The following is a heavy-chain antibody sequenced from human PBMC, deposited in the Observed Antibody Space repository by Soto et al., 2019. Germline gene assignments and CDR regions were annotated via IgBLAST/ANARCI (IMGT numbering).Heavy chain of an antibody. Sequence: QVQLVESGGGVVQPGRSLRLSCAASGFTFSSYAMHWVRQAPGKGLEWVAVISYDGSNKYYADSVKGRFTISRDNSKNXLXLXXNSLRAEVTAVYYCARGVTYSSSWYPSDDDYGMDVWGQGTTVTVSS. CDR1: GFTFSSYA. CDR2: ISYDGSNK. D-gene: IGHD6-13*01. V-gene: IGHV3-30-3*01. CDR3: ARGVTYSSSWYPSDDDYGMDV. J-gene: IGHJ6*02.